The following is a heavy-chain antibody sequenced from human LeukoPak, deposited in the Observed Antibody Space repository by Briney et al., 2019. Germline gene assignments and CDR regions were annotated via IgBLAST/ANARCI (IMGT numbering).Heavy chain of an antibody. CDR2: IYYSGST. D-gene: IGHD1-26*01. V-gene: IGHV4-39*01. J-gene: IGHJ4*02. Sequence: AWIRRPPGEGLEGIGSIYYSGSTYYNPSLKSRVTISVDTSKNQFSLKLSSVTAADTAVYYCATPFRYLGYLDYWGQGTLVTVSS. CDR3: ATPFRYLGYLDY.